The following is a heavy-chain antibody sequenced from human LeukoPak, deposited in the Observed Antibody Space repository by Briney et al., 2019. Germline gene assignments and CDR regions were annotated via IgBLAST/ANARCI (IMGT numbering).Heavy chain of an antibody. CDR3: AKVQDGSFWYEYFQH. CDR1: GFTFSSYT. D-gene: IGHD6-19*01. J-gene: IGHJ1*01. Sequence: PGGSLRPSCAASGFTFSSYTMNWVRQAPGKGLEWVSSITNGGVNTYYATSVKGRFTISRDNAKNSLFLQMNSLRAEDTAIYYCAKVQDGSFWYEYFQHWGQGTLVTVSS. CDR2: ITNGGVNT. V-gene: IGHV3-21*01.